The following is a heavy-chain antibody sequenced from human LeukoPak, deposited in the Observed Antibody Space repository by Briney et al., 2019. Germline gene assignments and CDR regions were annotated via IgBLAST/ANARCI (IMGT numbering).Heavy chain of an antibody. Sequence: SETLSLTCAVYGGSFSGYYWSWIRQPPGKGLEWIGEINHSGSTNYNPSLKSRVTISVDTSKNQFSLKLSSVTAADTAVYYCARVNRNSSSWYFYYYYMDVWGKGTTVTVSS. D-gene: IGHD6-13*01. CDR1: GGSFSGYY. CDR2: INHSGST. J-gene: IGHJ6*03. V-gene: IGHV4-34*01. CDR3: ARVNRNSSSWYFYYYYMDV.